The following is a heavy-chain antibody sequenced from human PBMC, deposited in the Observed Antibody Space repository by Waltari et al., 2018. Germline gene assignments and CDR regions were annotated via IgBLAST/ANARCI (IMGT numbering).Heavy chain of an antibody. V-gene: IGHV4-4*07. CDR1: GASISTYY. D-gene: IGHD7-27*01. J-gene: IGHJ3*02. Sequence: QVQLQESGPGLVKPSETLSLTCTVSGASISTYYWSWIRQPAGKGLEWIGRFYTSGTTYYNPSLKSRVTMSVDTSNNQFSLKLDSMTAADTAVYYCARAKENWGRNAFDIWGQGTVLTVSS. CDR2: FYTSGTT. CDR3: ARAKENWGRNAFDI.